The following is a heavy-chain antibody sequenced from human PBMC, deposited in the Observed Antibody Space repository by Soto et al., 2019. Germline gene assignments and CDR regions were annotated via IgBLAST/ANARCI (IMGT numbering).Heavy chain of an antibody. CDR2: INPNSGGT. CDR3: ARGRAIRFSDGMDV. J-gene: IGHJ6*02. D-gene: IGHD3-3*01. CDR1: GYTFTGYY. Sequence: ASVKVSCKTAGYTFTGYYMDWVLQDPGQGLEWMGWINPNSGGTNYAQKFQGWVTMTRDTSISTAYMELSRLRADDTAVYYCARGRAIRFSDGMDVWGQGTTVTVSS. V-gene: IGHV1-2*04.